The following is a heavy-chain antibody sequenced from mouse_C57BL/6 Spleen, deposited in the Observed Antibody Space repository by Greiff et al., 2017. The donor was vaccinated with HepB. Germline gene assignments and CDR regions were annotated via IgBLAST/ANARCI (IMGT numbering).Heavy chain of an antibody. V-gene: IGHV1-26*01. CDR2: INPNNGGT. J-gene: IGHJ1*03. CDR3: ASYGKYEYFDV. Sequence: VQLQQSGPELVKPGASVKISCKASGYTFTDYYMNWVKQSHGKSLEWIGDINPNNGGTSYNQKFKGKGTLTVDKSSSTAYMELRSLTAEDSAVYYCASYGKYEYFDVWGTGTTVTVSS. CDR1: GYTFTDYY. D-gene: IGHD2-1*01.